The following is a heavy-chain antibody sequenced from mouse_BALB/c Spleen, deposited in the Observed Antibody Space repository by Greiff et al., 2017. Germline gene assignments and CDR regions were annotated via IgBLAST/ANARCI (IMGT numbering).Heavy chain of an antibody. V-gene: IGHV7-3*02. D-gene: IGHD5-1*01. Sequence: EVHLVESGGGLVQPGGSLRLSCATSGFTFTDYYMSWVRQPPGKALEWLGFIRNKANGYTTEYSASVKGRFTISRDNSQSILYLQMNTLRAEDSATYYCARDRPTSYAMDYWGQGTSVTVSS. J-gene: IGHJ4*01. CDR2: IRNKANGYTT. CDR3: ARDRPTSYAMDY. CDR1: GFTFTDYY.